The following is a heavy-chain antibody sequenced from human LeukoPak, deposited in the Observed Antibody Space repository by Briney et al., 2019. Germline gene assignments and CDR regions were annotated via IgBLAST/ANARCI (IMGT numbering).Heavy chain of an antibody. D-gene: IGHD6-13*01. J-gene: IGHJ6*02. CDR3: ARDSPIAAAATGGYYYYGMDV. CDR2: ISAYNGNT. CDR1: GYTFTSYG. V-gene: IGHV1-18*01. Sequence: ASVKVSCKASGYTFTSYGISWVRQAPGQGLEWMGWISAYNGNTNYAQKLQGRVTMTTDTSTSTAYMELRSLRSDDTAVYYCARDSPIAAAATGGYYYYGMDVWGQGTTVTVSS.